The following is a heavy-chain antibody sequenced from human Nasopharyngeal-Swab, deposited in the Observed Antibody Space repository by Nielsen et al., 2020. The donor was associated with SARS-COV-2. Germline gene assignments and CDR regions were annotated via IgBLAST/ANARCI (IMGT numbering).Heavy chain of an antibody. CDR2: MSGSCNT. CDR1: GFTFSHYA. D-gene: IGHD3/OR15-3a*01. Sequence: GESLKISCAVSGFTFSHYAMSWVRQAPGKGLEWVSTMSGSCNTYYADSVKGRFTISRDSSKNTLYLQMNSLRAEDTGVYYCAKDLGPILKLDLYDHWGQGTLVTVSS. CDR3: AKDLGPILKLDLYDH. J-gene: IGHJ4*02. V-gene: IGHV3-23*01.